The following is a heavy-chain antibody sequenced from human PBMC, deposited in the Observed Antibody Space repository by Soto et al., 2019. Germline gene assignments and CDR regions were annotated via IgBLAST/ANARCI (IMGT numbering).Heavy chain of an antibody. V-gene: IGHV4-31*03. CDR2: IYHSGRT. CDR3: AREGRPGISYFDL. J-gene: IGHJ4*02. Sequence: SETLSLTCTVSGDSLTNGTYYWTWIRQHPGKGLEWIGYIYHSGRTNYNPSLKSRISMSVDTSENQFSLKLSSVTAADTAVYFCAREGRPGISYFDLWGQGTLVTVPS. CDR1: GDSLTNGTYY.